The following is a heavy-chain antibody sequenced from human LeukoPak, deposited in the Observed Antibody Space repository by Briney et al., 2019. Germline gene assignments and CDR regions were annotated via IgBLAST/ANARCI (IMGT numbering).Heavy chain of an antibody. J-gene: IGHJ5*02. Sequence: SETLSLTCTVSGGSMSSHYWSWIQQPPGKGLEWIGYIYYSGSTNYNPSLKSRVTISVDTSKNQFSLKLSSVTAADTAVYYCARVSGGITIFGGFDPWGQGTLVTVSS. CDR1: GGSMSSHY. CDR3: ARVSGGITIFGGFDP. V-gene: IGHV4-59*11. D-gene: IGHD3-3*01. CDR2: IYYSGST.